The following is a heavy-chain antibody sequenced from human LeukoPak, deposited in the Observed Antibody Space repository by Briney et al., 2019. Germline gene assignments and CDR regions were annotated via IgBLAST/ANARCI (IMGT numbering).Heavy chain of an antibody. J-gene: IGHJ4*02. CDR3: ARGRTYVDY. CDR2: MYYSGST. V-gene: IGHV4-59*08. CDR1: GGSISSYY. D-gene: IGHD1-26*01. Sequence: SETLSLTCTVSGGSISSYYWSWIRQPPGKGLEWIGYMYYSGSTNYNPSLKSRVTISIDTSKNQFSLKLSSVTAADMAVYYCARGRTYVDYWGQGTLVTVSS.